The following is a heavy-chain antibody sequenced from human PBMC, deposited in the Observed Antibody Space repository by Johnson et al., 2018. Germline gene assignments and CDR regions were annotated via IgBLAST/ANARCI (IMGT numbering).Heavy chain of an antibody. CDR3: AGADSLVDSSSGNSIYGMDV. D-gene: IGHD6-6*01. Sequence: QVQLVESGAEVKKPGSSVKVSCKASGGTFSSYAISWVRQAPGQGLEWMGGIIPIFGTTNYAQKFQGRVTITADESTSTAYMELSSLRSEDTAVYYCAGADSLVDSSSGNSIYGMDVWGQGTTVTVSS. J-gene: IGHJ6*02. V-gene: IGHV1-69*01. CDR1: GGTFSSYA. CDR2: IIPIFGTT.